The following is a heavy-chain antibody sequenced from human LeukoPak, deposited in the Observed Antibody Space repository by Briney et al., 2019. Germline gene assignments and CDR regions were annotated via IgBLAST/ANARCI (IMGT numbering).Heavy chain of an antibody. CDR2: INWNGGST. J-gene: IGHJ4*02. CDR1: GFTFDDYG. Sequence: AGGSLRLSXAASGFTFDDYGMSWARQAPGKGLEWVSGINWNGGSTGYADSVKGRFTISRDNAKNSLYLQMNSLRAEDTALYYCARDIYYDSSGYLYWGQGTLVTVSS. D-gene: IGHD3-22*01. V-gene: IGHV3-20*04. CDR3: ARDIYYDSSGYLY.